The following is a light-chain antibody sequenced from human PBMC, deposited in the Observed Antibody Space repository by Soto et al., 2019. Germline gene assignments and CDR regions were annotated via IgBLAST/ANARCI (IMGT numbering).Light chain of an antibody. Sequence: DIVMTQSPGTLSVSPGERATLSCRASQSVSRYLAWYQQKPGQAPRLLIYDASNRATGIPARFSGSGSGTDFTLTISSLEPEDFAVYYCQQRSNWPPITFGQGTRLGIK. CDR2: DAS. CDR1: QSVSRY. CDR3: QQRSNWPPIT. J-gene: IGKJ5*01. V-gene: IGKV3-11*01.